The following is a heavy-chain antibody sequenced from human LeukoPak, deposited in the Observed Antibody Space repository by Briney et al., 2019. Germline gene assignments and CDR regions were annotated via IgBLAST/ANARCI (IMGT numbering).Heavy chain of an antibody. V-gene: IGHV3-11*04. CDR2: ISTTGSTT. Sequence: PGGSLRLSCEASGFDFRGSFMSWVRQAPGKGLEWVSYISTTGSTTFNAESVKCRFTISRDNAKNSVYLQMNGLRVEDTGVYYCAREGVTGAFFVWGQGALVTVSS. CDR3: AREGVTGAFFV. CDR1: GFDFRGSF. D-gene: IGHD2-21*02. J-gene: IGHJ4*02.